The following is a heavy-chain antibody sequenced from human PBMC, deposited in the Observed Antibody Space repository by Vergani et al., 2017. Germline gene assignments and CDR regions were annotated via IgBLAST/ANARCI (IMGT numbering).Heavy chain of an antibody. CDR3: ARGGYYDSSGYYSDAFDI. CDR2: IYTSGST. Sequence: QVQLQESGPGLVKPSQTLSLTCTVSGGSISSGSYYWSWIRQPAGKGLEWIGRIYTSGSTNYNPSLKSRVTISVDTSKNQFSLKLSSVTAAATAVYYCARGGYYDSSGYYSDAFDIWGQGTMVTVSS. D-gene: IGHD3-22*01. J-gene: IGHJ3*02. CDR1: GGSISSGSYY. V-gene: IGHV4-61*02.